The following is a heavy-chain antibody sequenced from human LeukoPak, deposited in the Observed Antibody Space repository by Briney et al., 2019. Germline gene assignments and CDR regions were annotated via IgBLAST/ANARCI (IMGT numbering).Heavy chain of an antibody. J-gene: IGHJ4*02. Sequence: SETLSLTCAVYGGSFSGYYWSWIRQPPGKGLEWMGEINHSGSTNYNPSLKSRVTISVDTSKNQFSLKLSSVTAADTAVYYCARALTRGYCTGGVCYRSPGCYDYWGQGTLVTVSS. CDR2: INHSGST. V-gene: IGHV4-34*01. D-gene: IGHD2-8*02. CDR1: GGSFSGYY. CDR3: ARALTRGYCTGGVCYRSPGCYDY.